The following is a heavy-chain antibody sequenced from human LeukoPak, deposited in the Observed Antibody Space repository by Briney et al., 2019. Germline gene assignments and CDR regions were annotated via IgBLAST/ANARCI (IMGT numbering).Heavy chain of an antibody. Sequence: PSETLSLTCSVSGASISSTSFLWVWIRQPPGRGLEWIGSIYYNGATYSNPSLQSRLTIALDMSNNQLSLSLNSVTAADTAIYYCATHPRGIYGEIIPPWSQGTLVTVSS. J-gene: IGHJ5*02. CDR2: IYYNGAT. CDR3: ATHPRGIYGEIIPP. V-gene: IGHV4-39*01. D-gene: IGHD3-16*01. CDR1: GASISSTSFL.